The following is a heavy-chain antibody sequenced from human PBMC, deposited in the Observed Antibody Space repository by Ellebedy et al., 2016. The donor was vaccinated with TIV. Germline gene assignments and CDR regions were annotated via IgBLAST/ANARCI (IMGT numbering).Heavy chain of an antibody. D-gene: IGHD3-16*01. V-gene: IGHV3-53*01. J-gene: IGHJ4*02. CDR2: VYSGGNT. CDR1: GFTVSSSY. Sequence: GESLKISCAASGFTVSSSYMTWVRQAPGKGLEWVSVVYSGGNTYYADSVKGRFTISRDNSKNTLSLEMNSLRVDDKAVYFCARGPVRYTQKGGFLDYWGQGTLVTVSS. CDR3: ARGPVRYTQKGGFLDY.